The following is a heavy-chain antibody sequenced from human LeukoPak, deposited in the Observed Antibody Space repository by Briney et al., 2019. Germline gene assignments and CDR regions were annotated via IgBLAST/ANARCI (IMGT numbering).Heavy chain of an antibody. CDR1: GYTFTSYG. Sequence: ASVKVSCKASGYTFTSYGISWVRQAPGQGLEWIGWISIHNGKTNYAQKVQGRVTMTTDTPTSTAYMELRSLRSDDTAVYYCASLALKYSSGPLGYWGQGTLVTVSS. D-gene: IGHD6-19*01. V-gene: IGHV1-18*01. J-gene: IGHJ4*02. CDR2: ISIHNGKT. CDR3: ASLALKYSSGPLGY.